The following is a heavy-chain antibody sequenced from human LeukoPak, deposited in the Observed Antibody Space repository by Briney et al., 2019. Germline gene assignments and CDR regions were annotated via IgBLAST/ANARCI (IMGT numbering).Heavy chain of an antibody. CDR3: ASSAGALIDC. D-gene: IGHD6-19*01. CDR2: ISSNGGST. CDR1: GFTFSSYA. J-gene: IGHJ4*02. Sequence: PGGSLRLSCSASGFTFSSYAMHWVRQAPGKGLEYVSAISSNGGSTYYADSVEGRFTISRDNSKNTLYLQMNSLRAEDTAVYYCASSAGALIDCWGQGTLVIVSS. V-gene: IGHV3-64*04.